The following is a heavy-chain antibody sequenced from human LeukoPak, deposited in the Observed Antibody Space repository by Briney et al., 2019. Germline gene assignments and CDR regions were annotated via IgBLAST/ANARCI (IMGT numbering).Heavy chain of an antibody. CDR2: IYTSGST. Sequence: SETLSLTCTVSGGSISSGSYYWSWIRQPAGKGLEWLGRIYTSGSTNYNPSLKSRVTISVDTSKIQFSLKLSSVTAADTAVYYCARAIVVTNWFDPWGQGTLVTVSS. CDR1: GGSISSGSYY. CDR3: ARAIVVTNWFDP. D-gene: IGHD5-12*01. J-gene: IGHJ5*02. V-gene: IGHV4-61*02.